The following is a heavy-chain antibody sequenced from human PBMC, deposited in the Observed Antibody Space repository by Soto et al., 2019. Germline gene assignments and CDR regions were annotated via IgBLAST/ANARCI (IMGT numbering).Heavy chain of an antibody. J-gene: IGHJ3*02. Sequence: EVQLVESGGGLVKPGGSLRLSCAASGFTFSSYSMNWVRQAPGKGLAWVSSISSSSSYIYYADSVKGRFTISRDNAKNSLYLQMNSLRAEDTAVYYCARYTRGSGSYDAFDIWGQGTMVTVSS. D-gene: IGHD3-22*01. CDR3: ARYTRGSGSYDAFDI. CDR1: GFTFSSYS. CDR2: ISSSSSYI. V-gene: IGHV3-21*01.